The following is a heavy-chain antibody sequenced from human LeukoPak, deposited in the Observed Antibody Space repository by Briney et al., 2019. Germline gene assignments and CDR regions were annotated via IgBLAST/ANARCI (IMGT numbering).Heavy chain of an antibody. CDR1: GYTFASYW. CDR2: IYPGDSDT. Sequence: GASLQISCKGSGYTFASYWIAWVRQMPGNGLEWMGIIYPGDSDTRYSPSFQGQVTISADKSISTSYLQWSSLKASDTAMYYCARRNRSGLFDYWGQGTLVTVSS. V-gene: IGHV5-51*01. J-gene: IGHJ4*02. D-gene: IGHD2-15*01. CDR3: ARRNRSGLFDY.